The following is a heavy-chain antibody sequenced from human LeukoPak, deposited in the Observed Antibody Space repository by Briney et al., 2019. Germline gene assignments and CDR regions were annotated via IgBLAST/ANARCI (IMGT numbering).Heavy chain of an antibody. Sequence: GGSLRLSCAASGFTFSRYGMHWVRQAPGKGLEWVANIKQDGSEKHYVDSVKGRFTISRDNAKNSLYLQMNSLRAEDTAVYYCATERAGERPRPLLSYYYMDVWGKGTTVTISS. CDR2: IKQDGSEK. D-gene: IGHD3-16*01. CDR1: GFTFSRYG. CDR3: ATERAGERPRPLLSYYYMDV. J-gene: IGHJ6*03. V-gene: IGHV3-7*01.